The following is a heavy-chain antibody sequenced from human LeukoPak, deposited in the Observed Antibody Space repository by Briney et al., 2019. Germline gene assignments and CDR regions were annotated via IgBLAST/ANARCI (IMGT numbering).Heavy chain of an antibody. D-gene: IGHD3-3*01. V-gene: IGHV3-30-3*01. Sequence: GGSLRLSCAASGFTFSSYAMHWVRQAPGKGLEWVAVISYDGSNKYYADSVKGRFTISRDNSKNTLYLQMNSLRAEDTAVYYCARGGEYDFWSGYLVYFDYWGQGTLVTVSS. CDR1: GFTFSSYA. CDR2: ISYDGSNK. CDR3: ARGGEYDFWSGYLVYFDY. J-gene: IGHJ4*02.